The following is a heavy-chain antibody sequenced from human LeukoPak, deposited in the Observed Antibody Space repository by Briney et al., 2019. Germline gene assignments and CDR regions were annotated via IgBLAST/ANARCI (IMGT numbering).Heavy chain of an antibody. V-gene: IGHV4-30-4*08. J-gene: IGHJ4*02. CDR2: IYYSGST. CDR1: GGSLSSGDYY. Sequence: PSETLSLTCTVSGGSLSSGDYYWSWIRQPPGKGLEWIGYIYYSGSTYYNPSLKSRVTISVDTSKNQFSLKLSSVTAADTAVYYCAVEGSGSYEFDYWGQGTLVTVSS. D-gene: IGHD3-10*01. CDR3: AVEGSGSYEFDY.